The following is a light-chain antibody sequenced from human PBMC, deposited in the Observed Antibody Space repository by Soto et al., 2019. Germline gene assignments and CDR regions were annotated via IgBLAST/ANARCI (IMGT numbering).Light chain of an antibody. CDR1: SSDVGAYNY. J-gene: IGLJ3*02. CDR2: EVS. CDR3: CSYTTTSTWV. Sequence: QSALTQPASVSGSPGQSITISCTGTSSDVGAYNYVSWYQQHPGKAPKLMISEVSNRPSGVSNRFSGSKSGNTASLTISGLQAEDEADYHCCSYTTTSTWVLGGGTKVNVL. V-gene: IGLV2-14*01.